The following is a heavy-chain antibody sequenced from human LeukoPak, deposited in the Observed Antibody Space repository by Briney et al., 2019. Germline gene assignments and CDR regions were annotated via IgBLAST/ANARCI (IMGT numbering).Heavy chain of an antibody. CDR2: IYYSGST. J-gene: IGHJ3*02. D-gene: IGHD2/OR15-2a*01. Sequence: SETLSLTCTVSGGSISSSSYYWGWIRQPPGKGLEWIGSIYYSGSTYYNPSLKSRVTISVDTSKNQFSLKLSSVTAADTAVYYCATGNYFLHAFDIWGQGTMVTVSS. CDR3: ATGNYFLHAFDI. V-gene: IGHV4-39*01. CDR1: GGSISSSSYY.